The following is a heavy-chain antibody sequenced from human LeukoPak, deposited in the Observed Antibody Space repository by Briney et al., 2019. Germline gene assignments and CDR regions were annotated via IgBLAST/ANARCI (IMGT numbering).Heavy chain of an antibody. CDR3: ARQEYCSGGSCYTWFDP. D-gene: IGHD2-15*01. CDR1: GYTFTHNW. CDR2: IYPADSDI. J-gene: IGHJ5*02. V-gene: IGHV5-51*01. Sequence: GESLKISCKVSGYTFTHNWIGWVRQKPGKGLEWMGIIYPADSDIRYSPSFQGQVTISADKSISTAYLQWSSLKASDTAMYYCARQEYCSGGSCYTWFDPWGQGTLVTVSS.